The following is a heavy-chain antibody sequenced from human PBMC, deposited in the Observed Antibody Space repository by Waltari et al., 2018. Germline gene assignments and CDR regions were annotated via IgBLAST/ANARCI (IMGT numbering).Heavy chain of an antibody. CDR2: INPNGGGT. V-gene: IGHV1-2*06. J-gene: IGHJ4*02. CDR3: AREVYSSGWPLFDY. Sequence: QVQLVQSGAEVKKPGASVKVSCKASGYTFTGYYMHWVRQAPGQGLEWMGRINPNGGGTNYEQKFQGRVTMTRDTSISTAYMELSRLRSDDTAVYYCAREVYSSGWPLFDYWGQGTLVTVSS. D-gene: IGHD6-19*01. CDR1: GYTFTGYY.